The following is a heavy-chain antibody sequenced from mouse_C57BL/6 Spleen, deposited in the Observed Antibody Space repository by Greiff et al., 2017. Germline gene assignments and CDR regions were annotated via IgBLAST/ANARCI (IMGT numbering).Heavy chain of an antibody. V-gene: IGHV1-74*01. CDR3: ARGGRRAY. J-gene: IGHJ3*01. CDR2: IHPSDSDT. Sequence: QVQLQQPGAELVKPGASVKVSCKASGYTFTSYWMHWVKQRPGQGLEWIGRIHPSDSDTNYTQKFQGKDTMTVDKSSSTAYMQLSSLTSEDSAVYDCARGGRRAYWGQRTLVTVSA. CDR1: GYTFTSYW.